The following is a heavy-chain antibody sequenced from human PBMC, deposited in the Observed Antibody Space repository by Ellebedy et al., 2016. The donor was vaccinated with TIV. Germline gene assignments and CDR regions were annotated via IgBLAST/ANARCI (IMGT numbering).Heavy chain of an antibody. CDR3: ATGLYDILTGYYAYGMDV. Sequence: GESLKISCAASGFTFSSYAMSWVRQAPGKGLEWVANIKQDGSEKYYVDSVKGRFTISRDNAKNTLYLHMSSLRAEDTAVYYCATGLYDILTGYYAYGMDVWGQGTTVSVSS. CDR2: IKQDGSEK. D-gene: IGHD3-9*01. J-gene: IGHJ6*02. CDR1: GFTFSSYA. V-gene: IGHV3-7*01.